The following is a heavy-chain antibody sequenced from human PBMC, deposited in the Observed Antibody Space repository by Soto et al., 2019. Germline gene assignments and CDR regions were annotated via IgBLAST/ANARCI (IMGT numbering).Heavy chain of an antibody. D-gene: IGHD6-13*01. CDR1: GDSVSSNSVS. J-gene: IGHJ4*02. V-gene: IGHV6-1*01. CDR2: TYYRSKWYN. CDR3: AREGGTVATGFYYFDY. Sequence: PSQTLSLTCAISGDSVSSNSVSWNWIGQSPSRGLEWLGRTYYRSKWYNDYAVSVKSRITINADTSKNQFSLQLNSVTPEDTVVYYCAREGGTVATGFYYFDYWGQGTLVTVPQ.